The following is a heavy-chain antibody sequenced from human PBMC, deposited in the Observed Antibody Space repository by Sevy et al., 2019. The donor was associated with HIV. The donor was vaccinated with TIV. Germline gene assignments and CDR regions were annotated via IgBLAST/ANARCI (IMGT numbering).Heavy chain of an antibody. D-gene: IGHD3-3*01. V-gene: IGHV4-34*01. J-gene: IGHJ2*01. Sequence: SETLSLTCAVYGGSFSGYYWSWIRQPPGKGLEWIGEINHSGSTNYNPSLKSRVTISVDTSKNQFSLKLSSVTAADTAVYYCAGVLTIFGVVTDNWYLDLWGRGTLVTVSS. CDR2: INHSGST. CDR1: GGSFSGYY. CDR3: AGVLTIFGVVTDNWYLDL.